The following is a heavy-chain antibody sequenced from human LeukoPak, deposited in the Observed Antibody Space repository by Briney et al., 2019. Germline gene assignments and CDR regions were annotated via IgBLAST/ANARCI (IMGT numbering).Heavy chain of an antibody. V-gene: IGHV4-34*01. CDR2: INHSGST. CDR3: ARGSDSPYDYVNKDY. CDR1: GGSFSGSY. Sequence: TSETLSLTCAVYGGSFSGSYWSWIRSPPGKGLGWMGEINHSGSTNYNPSLKSRVTISVDTSKNQFSLKLSSVTAADTAVYYCARGSDSPYDYVNKDYWGQGTLVTVSS. J-gene: IGHJ4*02. D-gene: IGHD3-16*01.